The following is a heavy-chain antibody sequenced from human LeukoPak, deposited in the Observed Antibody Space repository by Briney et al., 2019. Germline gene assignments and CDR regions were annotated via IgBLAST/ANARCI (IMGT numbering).Heavy chain of an antibody. CDR2: INPNSGGT. CDR1: RHTFTVWH. D-gene: IGHD3-3*01. V-gene: IGHV1-2*02. Sequence: ASVKVSCKASRHTFTVWHIHWVRQAPGQGLEWMGWINPNSGGTKYAQKFQDRVTMTRDTSISTAYMELSRLRSEDTAVYYCASSSITIFGVVTRSWFDPWGQGTLVTVSS. J-gene: IGHJ5*02. CDR3: ASSSITIFGVVTRSWFDP.